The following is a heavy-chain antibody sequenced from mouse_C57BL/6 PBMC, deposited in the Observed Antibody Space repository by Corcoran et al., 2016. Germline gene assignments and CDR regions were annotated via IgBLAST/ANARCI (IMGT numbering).Heavy chain of an antibody. J-gene: IGHJ1*03. V-gene: IGHV9-3*01. Sequence: QIQLVQSGPELKKPGETVKISCKASGYTFTTYGMSWVKQAPGKGLKWMGWINTYSGVPTYADDFKGRFAFSLETSASTAYLQINNLKNEDTATYLCARYGSSYKYFDVWGTGTTVTVSS. CDR1: GYTFTTYG. CDR2: INTYSGVP. CDR3: ARYGSSYKYFDV. D-gene: IGHD1-1*01.